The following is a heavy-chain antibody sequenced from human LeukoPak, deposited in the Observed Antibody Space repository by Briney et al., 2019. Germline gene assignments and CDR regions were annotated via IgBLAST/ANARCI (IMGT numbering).Heavy chain of an antibody. CDR3: VGGYGWLPDY. V-gene: IGHV3-7*04. J-gene: IGHJ4*02. CDR2: IKPDGSEK. CDR1: GFTFSTYW. D-gene: IGHD6-19*01. Sequence: GGSLRLSCAASGFTFSTYWMTWVRQAPGKGLEWIANIKPDGSEKYYVDSVKGRFTISRDNAKNSVYLQMNSLRVDDTAVYYCVGGYGWLPDYWGQGALVTVSS.